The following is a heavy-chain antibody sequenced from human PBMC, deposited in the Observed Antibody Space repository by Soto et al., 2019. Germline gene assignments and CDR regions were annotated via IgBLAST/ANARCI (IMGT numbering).Heavy chain of an antibody. CDR2: IYYSGST. J-gene: IGHJ4*02. V-gene: IGHV4-31*03. CDR3: ARSKDPLGELSQTFDY. Sequence: PSETLSLTCTVSGGSIISGGYCWSWIRQHPGKGLEWIGYIYYSGSTYYNPSLKSRVTISVDTSKNQFSLKLSSVTAADTAVYYCARSKDPLGELSQTFDYWGQGTLVTVSS. CDR1: GGSIISGGYC. D-gene: IGHD3-16*02.